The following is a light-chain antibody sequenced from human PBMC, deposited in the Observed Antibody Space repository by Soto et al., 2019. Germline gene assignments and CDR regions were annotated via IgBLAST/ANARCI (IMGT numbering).Light chain of an antibody. CDR1: SSDVGGYNY. CDR3: SSFTSGSTL. V-gene: IGLV2-14*01. J-gene: IGLJ1*01. CDR2: EVS. Sequence: QSVLTQPASVSGSPGQSITISCTRTSSDVGGYNYVSWYQQHPGKVPKLMIYEVSNRPSGVSNRFSGSKSGNTASLTISGLQAEDEADYYCSSFTSGSTLFGTGTKVTVL.